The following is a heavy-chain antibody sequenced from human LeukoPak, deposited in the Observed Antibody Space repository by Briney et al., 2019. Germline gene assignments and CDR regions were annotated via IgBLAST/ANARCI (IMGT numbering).Heavy chain of an antibody. D-gene: IGHD4-17*01. CDR1: GFTFTAYT. V-gene: IGHV4-34*01. Sequence: GSLTLSCAASGFTFTAYTINWVRQAPGKGLEWIGEINHSGSTNYNPSLKSRVTISVDTSKNQFSLKLSSVTAADTAVYYCARGPNYGDPPFDYWGQGTLVTVSS. CDR2: INHSGST. J-gene: IGHJ4*02. CDR3: ARGPNYGDPPFDY.